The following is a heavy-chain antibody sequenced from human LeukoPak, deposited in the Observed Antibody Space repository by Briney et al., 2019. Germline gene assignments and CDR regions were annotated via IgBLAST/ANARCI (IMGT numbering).Heavy chain of an antibody. D-gene: IGHD4-17*01. V-gene: IGHV3-48*03. J-gene: IGHJ4*02. CDR3: ASDRGEYYGDYEDY. Sequence: PGGSLRLSCAASGFTFSSYEMNWVRQAPGKGLEWVSYISSSGSTIYYADSVKGRLTISRDNAKNSLYLQMNSLRAEDTAIYYCASDRGEYYGDYEDYWGQGTLVTVSS. CDR1: GFTFSSYE. CDR2: ISSSGSTI.